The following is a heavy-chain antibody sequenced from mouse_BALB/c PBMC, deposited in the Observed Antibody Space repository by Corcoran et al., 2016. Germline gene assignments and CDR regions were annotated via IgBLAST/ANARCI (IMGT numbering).Heavy chain of an antibody. CDR2: ISYDGSN. V-gene: IGHV3-6*02. D-gene: IGHD2-1*01. J-gene: IGHJ4*01. CDR3: ARDLPAMDY. CDR1: GYSITSGYY. Sequence: DVQLQESGPGLVKPSQSLSLTCSVTGYSITSGYYWNWIRQFPGNKLEWMGYISYDGSNNYNPSLKNRISITRDTSKNQFFLKLNSVTTEDTATYYCARDLPAMDYWGQGTSVTVSS.